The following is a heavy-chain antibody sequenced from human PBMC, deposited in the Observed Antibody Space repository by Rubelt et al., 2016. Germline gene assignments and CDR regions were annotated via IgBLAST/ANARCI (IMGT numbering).Heavy chain of an antibody. CDR3: ARDPLPYSSSWYGSDY. CDR2: VSAYNGNT. J-gene: IGHJ4*02. Sequence: SGAEVKKPGASVKVSCKASGYTFSNYCVTWVRQAPGQGLEWMGWVSAYNGNTNYVQKLQGRLTMTTDTSTNTAYMELRSLRSDDTAVYYCARDPLPYSSSWYGSDYWGQGTLVTVSS. V-gene: IGHV1-18*01. D-gene: IGHD6-13*01. CDR1: GYTFSNYC.